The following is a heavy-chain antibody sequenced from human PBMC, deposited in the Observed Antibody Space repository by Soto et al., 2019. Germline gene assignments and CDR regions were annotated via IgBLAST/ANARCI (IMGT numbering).Heavy chain of an antibody. V-gene: IGHV4-59*12. CDR1: GGSMNNYY. CDR2: LYDSGIS. Sequence: SETLSLTCIVSGGSMNNYYWSWVRQTPGKGLEWIGYLYDSGISIYNPSLKGRVNISKDKSKNQFSLRLTAVTAADTAVYYCARGGGSSWYWSYYYYYGMDVWGQGTTVTVSS. CDR3: ARGGGSSWYWSYYYYYGMDV. D-gene: IGHD6-13*01. J-gene: IGHJ6*02.